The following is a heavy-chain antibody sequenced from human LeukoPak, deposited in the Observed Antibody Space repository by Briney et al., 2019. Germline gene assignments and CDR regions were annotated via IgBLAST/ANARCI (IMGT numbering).Heavy chain of an antibody. CDR1: GGSISSSSYY. CDR2: SYYSGST. J-gene: IGHJ6*03. V-gene: IGHV4-39*01. D-gene: IGHD4-17*01. Sequence: PSETLSLTCTVSGGSISSSSYYWGWIRQPPGKGLEWIGSSYYSGSTYYNPSLKSRVTISVDTSKNQFSLKLSSVTAADTAVYYCARPGDYAPYYYMDVWGKGTTVTVSS. CDR3: ARPGDYAPYYYMDV.